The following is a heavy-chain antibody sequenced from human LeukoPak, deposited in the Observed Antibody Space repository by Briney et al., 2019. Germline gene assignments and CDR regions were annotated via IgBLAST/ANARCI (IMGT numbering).Heavy chain of an antibody. Sequence: PSETLSLTCTVSGGSISSGDYYWSWIRQPPGTGLEWIGYIYYSGSTNYNPSLKSRVTISVDTSKNQFSLKLSSVTAADTAVYYCARAVFEFGEYYFDYWGQGTLATVSS. J-gene: IGHJ4*02. V-gene: IGHV4-61*08. CDR1: GGSISSGDYY. D-gene: IGHD3-10*01. CDR2: IYYSGST. CDR3: ARAVFEFGEYYFDY.